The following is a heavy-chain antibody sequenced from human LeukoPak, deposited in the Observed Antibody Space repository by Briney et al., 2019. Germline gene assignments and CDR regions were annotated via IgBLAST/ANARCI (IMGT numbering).Heavy chain of an antibody. CDR1: GLSFSGMW. V-gene: IGHV3-7*01. D-gene: IGHD1/OR15-1a*01. Sequence: PAGSLRLSCTASGLSFSGMWLNWVRQSPGQGLEWAANIKYDGSEKYYVDSVKGRFTISREDAKNSLSLQMDSVRPEDTAVYYCAFNNNFKYWGQGTLVIVSS. CDR3: AFNNNFKY. J-gene: IGHJ4*02. CDR2: IKYDGSEK.